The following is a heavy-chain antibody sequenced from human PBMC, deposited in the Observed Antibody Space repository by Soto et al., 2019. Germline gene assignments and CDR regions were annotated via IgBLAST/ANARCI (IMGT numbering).Heavy chain of an antibody. CDR2: ISWNSGSI. J-gene: IGHJ6*02. CDR3: AKDSGRGDDGDYYDGMDV. D-gene: IGHD4-17*01. V-gene: IGHV3-9*01. Sequence: EVQLVESGGGLVQPGRSLRLSCAASGFTFDDYAMHWVRQAPGKGLEWVSGISWNSGSIGYADSVKGRFTISRDNAKNSLYLQMNSLRAEDTALYYCAKDSGRGDDGDYYDGMDVWGQGTTVTVSS. CDR1: GFTFDDYA.